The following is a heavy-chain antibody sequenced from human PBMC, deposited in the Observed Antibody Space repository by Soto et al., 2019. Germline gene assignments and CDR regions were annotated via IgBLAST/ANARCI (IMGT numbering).Heavy chain of an antibody. J-gene: IGHJ5*02. CDR1: GYTFTSYD. D-gene: IGHD6-13*01. CDR2: MNPNSGNT. Sequence: QVQLVQSGAEVKKPGASVKVSCKASGYTFTSYDINWVRQATGQGLEWMGWMNPNSGNTGYAQKLQGRLTMTRTTAISTAYMELSSLRSENTAVYYCARERTAAGTGWFDPWGQGTLVTVSS. CDR3: ARERTAAGTGWFDP. V-gene: IGHV1-8*01.